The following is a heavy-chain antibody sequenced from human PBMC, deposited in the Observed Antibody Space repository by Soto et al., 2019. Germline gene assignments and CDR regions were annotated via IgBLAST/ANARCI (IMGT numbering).Heavy chain of an antibody. CDR2: IIPTVGTT. J-gene: IGHJ6*04. Sequence: QVQLEQSGAEVKKPGSSVKVSCKPSGGNFGIYAITWVRQAPGHGLRWVGGIIPTVGTTHYAQKFEGRVSITADESTGTVSMELSRLTSDDTAIYYCTRDVGEPFYNSAMDVWGKGTTVTVSS. CDR3: TRDVGEPFYNSAMDV. V-gene: IGHV1-69*01. CDR1: GGNFGIYA. D-gene: IGHD2-15*01.